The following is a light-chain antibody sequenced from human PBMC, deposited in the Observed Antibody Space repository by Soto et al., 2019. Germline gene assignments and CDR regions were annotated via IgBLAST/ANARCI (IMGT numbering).Light chain of an antibody. V-gene: IGKV3-11*01. J-gene: IGKJ4*01. CDR1: QSVSSY. CDR2: AAS. CDR3: QQRSDWPLT. Sequence: EIVLTQSPTTLSLSPGERATLSCRASQSVSSYFAWYQQKPGQAPRLLIYAASTRAAGIPARFSGSWSGTDFTLTISSLEPEDFAVYYCQQRSDWPLTFVGGTKVEIK.